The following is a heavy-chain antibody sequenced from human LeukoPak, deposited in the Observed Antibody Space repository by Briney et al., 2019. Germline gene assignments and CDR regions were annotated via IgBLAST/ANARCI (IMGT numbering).Heavy chain of an antibody. J-gene: IGHJ4*02. CDR1: GGSISSYY. D-gene: IGHD5-18*01. Sequence: SETLSLTCTVSGGSISSYYWSWIRQPPGKGLEWIGYIYYTGSTDYSPSLKSRVTISVDTSKNQFSLKLSSVTAEDTAVYYCARHGRSGYSIDWPALDYWGQGSLVTVSS. CDR3: ARHGRSGYSIDWPALDY. CDR2: IYYTGST. V-gene: IGHV4-59*08.